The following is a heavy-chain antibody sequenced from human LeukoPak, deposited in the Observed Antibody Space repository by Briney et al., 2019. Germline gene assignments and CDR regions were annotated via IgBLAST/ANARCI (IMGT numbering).Heavy chain of an antibody. Sequence: GASVKVSCKASGYTFTSYYMHWVRQAPGQGLEWMGIINPSGGSTNYAQKFQGRVTMTRDMSTSTVYMELSSLRSEDTAVYYCARDQGLVQFDYWGQGTLVTVSS. CDR1: GYTFTSYY. CDR2: INPSGGST. D-gene: IGHD6-19*01. CDR3: ARDQGLVQFDY. V-gene: IGHV1-46*01. J-gene: IGHJ4*02.